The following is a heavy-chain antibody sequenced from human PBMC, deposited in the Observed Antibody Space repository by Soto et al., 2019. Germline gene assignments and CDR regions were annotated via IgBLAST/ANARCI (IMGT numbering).Heavy chain of an antibody. Sequence: QVQLQESGPGLVKPSDTLSLTCAVSGYSITNVNWWAWIRQPPGKGLEWIGYIFHSGTTHYNPSLKIRVTLSVATSKNQFPLKVDSLPAEDTAVYYCARSPYAAALYIWGQGTMVTVSS. D-gene: IGHD2-2*01. J-gene: IGHJ3*02. V-gene: IGHV4-28*01. CDR1: GYSITNVNW. CDR2: IFHSGTT. CDR3: ARSPYAAALYI.